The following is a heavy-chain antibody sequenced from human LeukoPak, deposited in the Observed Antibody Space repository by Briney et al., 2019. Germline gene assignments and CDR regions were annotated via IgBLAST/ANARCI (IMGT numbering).Heavy chain of an antibody. J-gene: IGHJ5*02. CDR2: IYPGDSNA. CDR3: ARSEGASPGWFDP. V-gene: IGHV5-51*01. CDR1: GYTFTRYW. Sequence: GESLKISCKGSGYTFTRYWLGWVRQMPGKGLEWMGIIYPGDSNARYSPSFQGQVTISADKSISTAYLQCSSLKASDTAMYYCARSEGASPGWFDPWGQGTLVTVSS.